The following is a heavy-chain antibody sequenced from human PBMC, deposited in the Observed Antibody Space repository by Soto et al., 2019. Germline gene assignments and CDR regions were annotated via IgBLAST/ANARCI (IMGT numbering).Heavy chain of an antibody. V-gene: IGHV3-30*18. D-gene: IGHD6-13*01. J-gene: IGHJ6*02. CDR1: GFTFSSYN. CDR2: ISHDGSNK. CDR3: AKDRQVAAAGYGLDV. Sequence: PGGSLRLSCAASGFTFSSYNMHWVRQAPGKGLEWVAVISHDGSNKHYADSVKGRFTISRDNSKNTLYLQMNSLSTEDTAVYYYAKDRQVAAAGYGLDVWGQGTTVTVSS.